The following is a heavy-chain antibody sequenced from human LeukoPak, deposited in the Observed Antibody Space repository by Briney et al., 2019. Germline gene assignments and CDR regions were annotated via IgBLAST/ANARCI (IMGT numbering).Heavy chain of an antibody. CDR1: GGSISSSSYY. J-gene: IGHJ4*02. CDR2: IYYSGST. CDR3: ARMTTVTTSLDY. D-gene: IGHD4-17*01. V-gene: IGHV4-61*05. Sequence: SETLSLTCTVSGGSISSSSYYWGWIRQPPGKGLEWIGYIYYSGSTNYNPSLKSRVTISVDTSKNQFSLKLSSVTAADTAVYYCARMTTVTTSLDYWGQGTLVTVSS.